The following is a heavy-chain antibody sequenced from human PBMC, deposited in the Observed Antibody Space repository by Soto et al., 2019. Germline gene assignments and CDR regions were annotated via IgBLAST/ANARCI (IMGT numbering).Heavy chain of an antibody. V-gene: IGHV1-18*01. CDR3: AKDRYSSGLTPDY. D-gene: IGHD6-19*01. J-gene: IGHJ4*02. CDR2: INVYNGNT. Sequence: ASVKVSCKASGYSFASYGISWVRQAPGQGLEWMGWINVYNGNTKYVQKLQGRVTMTTDTSTSTAYMELRSLRSDDTAVYYCAKDRYSSGLTPDYWGQGTLVTVSS. CDR1: GYSFASYG.